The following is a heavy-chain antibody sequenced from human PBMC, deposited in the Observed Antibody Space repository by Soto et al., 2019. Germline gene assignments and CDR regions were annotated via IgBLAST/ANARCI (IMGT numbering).Heavy chain of an antibody. D-gene: IGHD7-27*01. V-gene: IGHV4-30-4*01. Sequence: SETLSLTCSVSGDSISNLDYFWAWIRRPPGQALEYIGYIYKSATTYYNPSFESRVAISVDTSKSQFSLNVTPVTAADTAVYFCARGRYCLTGRCFPNWFDSWGQGALVTVS. CDR3: ARGRYCLTGRCFPNWFDS. J-gene: IGHJ5*01. CDR1: GDSISNLDYF. CDR2: IYKSATT.